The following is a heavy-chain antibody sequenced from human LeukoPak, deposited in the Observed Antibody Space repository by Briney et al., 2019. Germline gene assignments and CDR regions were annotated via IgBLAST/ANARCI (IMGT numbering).Heavy chain of an antibody. CDR1: GYSISSGYY. CDR2: IYHSGST. J-gene: IGHJ5*02. CDR3: ASTSRQEYSSSSSSSQSYNWFDP. V-gene: IGHV4-38-2*02. Sequence: SETLSLTCTVSGYSISSGYYWGWIRQPPGKGLEWIGTIYHSGSTYYNPSLKSRVTISVDTSKNQFSLQLSSVTAADTAVYYCASTSRQEYSSSSSSSQSYNWFDPWGQGTLVTVSS. D-gene: IGHD6-6*01.